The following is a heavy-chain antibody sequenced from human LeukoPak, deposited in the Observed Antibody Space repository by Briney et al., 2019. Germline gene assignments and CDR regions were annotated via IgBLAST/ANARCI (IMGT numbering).Heavy chain of an antibody. CDR1: GGSISSGGYY. CDR3: ARNVLLWFGELSPDAFDI. CDR2: IYYSGST. J-gene: IGHJ3*02. D-gene: IGHD3-10*01. Sequence: PSETLSLTCTVSGGSISSGGYYWSWIRQHPGKALEWIGDIYYSGSTYYNPSLKSRVTISVDTSKNQFSLKLSSVTAADTAVYYCARNVLLWFGELSPDAFDIWGQGTMVTVSS. V-gene: IGHV4-31*03.